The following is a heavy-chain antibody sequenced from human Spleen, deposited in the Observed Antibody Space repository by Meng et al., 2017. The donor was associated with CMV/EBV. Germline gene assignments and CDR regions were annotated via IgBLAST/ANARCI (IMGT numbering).Heavy chain of an antibody. CDR3: ARDSSGGRYGMDV. V-gene: IGHV4-39*07. D-gene: IGHD6-19*01. J-gene: IGHJ6*02. Sequence: SETLSLTCAVYGGSFSSYYWGWIRQPPGKGLEWIGSIYYSGSTYYNPSLKSRVTISVDTSKNQFSLKLSSVTAADTAVYYCARDSSGGRYGMDVWGQGTTVTVSS. CDR1: GGSFSSYY. CDR2: IYYSGST.